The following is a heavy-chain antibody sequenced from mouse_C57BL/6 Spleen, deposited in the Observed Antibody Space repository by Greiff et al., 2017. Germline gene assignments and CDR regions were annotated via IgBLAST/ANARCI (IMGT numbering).Heavy chain of an antibody. D-gene: IGHD2-12*01. CDR1: GFNIKDYY. J-gene: IGHJ2*02. V-gene: IGHV14-2*01. CDR2: FDPEDGDT. CDR3: ARCVVTHYFDY. Sequence: EVQLQQSGAELVKPGASVKLSCTASGFNIKDYYMHWVKQRTEQGLEWIGRFDPEDGDTKYAPKFQGKATITADTSSNTAYLQLSSLTSEDCAVYYCARCVVTHYFDYWGQGTSLTVSS.